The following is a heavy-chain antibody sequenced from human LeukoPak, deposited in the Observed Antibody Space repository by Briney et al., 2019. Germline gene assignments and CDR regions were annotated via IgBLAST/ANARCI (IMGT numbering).Heavy chain of an antibody. CDR2: IYYSGST. D-gene: IGHD4-23*01. CDR1: GSSISSYY. V-gene: IGHV4-59*01. Sequence: SETLSLTCTVSGSSISSYYWSWIRQPPGKGLEWIGYIYYSGSTNYNPSLKSRVTISVDTSKNQFSLKLSSVTAADTAVYYCARDTEVAWYYFDYWGQGTLVTVSS. J-gene: IGHJ4*02. CDR3: ARDTEVAWYYFDY.